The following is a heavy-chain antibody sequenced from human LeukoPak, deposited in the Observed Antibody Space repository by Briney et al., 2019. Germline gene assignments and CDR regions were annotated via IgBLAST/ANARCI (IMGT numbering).Heavy chain of an antibody. CDR3: ARGRYGPRLGN. CDR2: INNSGST. V-gene: IGHV4-34*01. J-gene: IGHJ4*02. Sequence: TSSETLSLTCAVYGASFSDSYWRWIRQSPEKGLEWIGEINNSGSTSYNPSLNSRVIMSVDRSKNQFSLRLTSVTAADTAVYYCARGRYGPRLGNWGQGTLVTVSS. CDR1: GASFSDSY. D-gene: IGHD3-16*01.